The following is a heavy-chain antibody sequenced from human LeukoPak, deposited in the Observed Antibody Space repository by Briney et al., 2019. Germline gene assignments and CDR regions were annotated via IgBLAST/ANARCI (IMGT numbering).Heavy chain of an antibody. J-gene: IGHJ4*02. Sequence: GGSLRLSCTTSGFTFGDYAMSWVRQAPGKGLEWVIFIRSKAYGGTIDYAASLKGRFTISRDDSKNIAYLQMNSLKIEDTAVYYCTRGGADYGDYDRFFAYWGQGTLVTVSS. CDR1: GFTFGDYA. CDR3: TRGGADYGDYDRFFAY. CDR2: IRSKAYGGTI. V-gene: IGHV3-49*04. D-gene: IGHD4-17*01.